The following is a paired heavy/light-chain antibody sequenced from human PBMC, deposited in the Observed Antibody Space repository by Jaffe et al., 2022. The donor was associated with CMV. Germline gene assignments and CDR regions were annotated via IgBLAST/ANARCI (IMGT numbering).Heavy chain of an antibody. V-gene: IGHV4-59*08. J-gene: IGHJ6*03. D-gene: IGHD3-3*01. CDR1: GGSISSYY. CDR2: IYYSGST. Sequence: QVQLQESGPGLVKPSETLSLTCTVSGGSISSYYWSWIRQPPGKGLEWIGYIYYSGSTNYNPSLKSRVTISVDTSKNQFSLKLSSVTAADTAVYYCARRGESPDDHDFWSGYYHRGGPYYMDVWGKGTTVTVSS. CDR3: ARRGESPDDHDFWSGYYHRGGPYYMDV.
Light chain of an antibody. V-gene: IGLV3-21*04. Sequence: SYVLTQPPSVSVAPGKTARITCGGNNIGSKSVHWYQQKPGQAPVLVIYYDSDRPSGIPERFSGSNSGNTATLTISRVEAGDEADYYCQVWDSSSDHPLFGGGTKLTVL. J-gene: IGLJ2*01. CDR2: YDS. CDR1: NIGSKS. CDR3: QVWDSSSDHPL.